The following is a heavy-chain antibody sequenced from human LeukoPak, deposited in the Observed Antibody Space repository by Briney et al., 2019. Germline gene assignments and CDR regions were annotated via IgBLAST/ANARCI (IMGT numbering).Heavy chain of an antibody. V-gene: IGHV1-69*05. CDR3: ARGGGSYYGYYYYYMDV. CDR2: IIPIFGTA. J-gene: IGHJ6*03. Sequence: SVKVSCKASGYTFTGYYMHWVRQAPGQGLEWMGRIIPIFGTANYAQKFQGRVTITTDESTSTAYMELSSLRSEDTAVYYCARGGGSYYGYYYYYMDVWGKGTTVTVSS. CDR1: GYTFTGYY. D-gene: IGHD1-26*01.